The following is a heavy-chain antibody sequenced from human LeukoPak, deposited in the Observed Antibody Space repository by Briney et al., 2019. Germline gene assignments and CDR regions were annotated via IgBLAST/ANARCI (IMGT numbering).Heavy chain of an antibody. D-gene: IGHD6-19*01. V-gene: IGHV4-59*08. CDR2: IYYTGAT. CDR3: ARYGGSGWVIDN. Sequence: PSETLSLTCTVSGGPISSYYWTWIRQPPGKGLEWIGYIYYTGATSYNPSLKSRVTISVDTSKKQFSLKLTSVTAADTVVYYCARYGGSGWVIDNWGQGTLVTVSS. CDR1: GGPISSYY. J-gene: IGHJ4*02.